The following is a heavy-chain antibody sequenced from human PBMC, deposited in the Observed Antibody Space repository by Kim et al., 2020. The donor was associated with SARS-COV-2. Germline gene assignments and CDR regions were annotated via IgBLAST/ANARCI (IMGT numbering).Heavy chain of an antibody. J-gene: IGHJ6*03. D-gene: IGHD5-12*01. Sequence: SGKGRFAISKDNARNSLYLQMSSLRAEDTAVYYCARSRRDGYNFIYYMDVWGKGTTVTVSS. CDR3: ARSRRDGYNFIYYMDV. V-gene: IGHV3-11*04.